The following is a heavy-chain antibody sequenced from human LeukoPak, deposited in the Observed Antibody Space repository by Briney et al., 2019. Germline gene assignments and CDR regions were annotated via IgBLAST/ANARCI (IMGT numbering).Heavy chain of an antibody. J-gene: IGHJ4*02. Sequence: GGSLRLSCATSGFTFNKYDMHWVRRVSGKGLEWVSAIGSAGDTYYAASVRGRFTISRDTAKNSLYLQLNTLRAGDTAIYYCARSVPGGTGWMGSIDYWDQGTPVTVSS. CDR2: IGSAGDT. CDR1: GFTFNKYD. V-gene: IGHV3-13*01. CDR3: ARSVPGGTGWMGSIDY. D-gene: IGHD6-19*01.